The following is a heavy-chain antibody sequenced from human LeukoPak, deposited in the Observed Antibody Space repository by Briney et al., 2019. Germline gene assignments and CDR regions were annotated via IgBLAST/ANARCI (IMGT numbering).Heavy chain of an antibody. CDR3: AIYITAAADY. CDR1: GGSYSSSSYH. Sequence: ASETLSLTCTVSGGSYSSSSYHGGWIRQPPGKGLEWIGTIFYTGSTYYYNPSLKSRVTISVDTSKNQFSLKLTSVTAADTAVYYCAIYITAAADYWGQGTLVTVSS. V-gene: IGHV4-39*01. CDR2: IFYTGSTY. J-gene: IGHJ4*02. D-gene: IGHD6-13*01.